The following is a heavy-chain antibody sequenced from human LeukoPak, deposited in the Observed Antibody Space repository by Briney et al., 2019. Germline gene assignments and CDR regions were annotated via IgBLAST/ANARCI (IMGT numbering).Heavy chain of an antibody. V-gene: IGHV3-23*01. CDR2: ISGSGDST. CDR3: AKEYCSGGSCYSGAFDI. Sequence: GGSLRLSCAASGFTFSNYAMRWVRQAPGKGLEWVSGISGSGDSTYYADSVKGRFTISRDNSKNTLYLQMNSLRAEDTAVYYCAKEYCSGGSCYSGAFDIWGQGTMVTVSS. J-gene: IGHJ3*02. CDR1: GFTFSNYA. D-gene: IGHD2-15*01.